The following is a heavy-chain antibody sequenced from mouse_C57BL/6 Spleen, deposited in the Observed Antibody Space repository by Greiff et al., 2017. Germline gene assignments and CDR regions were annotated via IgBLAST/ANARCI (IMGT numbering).Heavy chain of an antibody. CDR3: AGYYGSSPYFAY. V-gene: IGHV1-54*01. D-gene: IGHD1-1*01. CDR1: GYAFTNYL. Sequence: VQLQQSGAELVRPGTSVKVSCKASGYAFTNYLIEWVKQRPGQGLEWIGVINPGSGGTNYNEKFKGKATLTADKSSSTAYMQLSSLSSEDSAVYFCAGYYGSSPYFAYWGQGTTLTVSS. J-gene: IGHJ2*01. CDR2: INPGSGGT.